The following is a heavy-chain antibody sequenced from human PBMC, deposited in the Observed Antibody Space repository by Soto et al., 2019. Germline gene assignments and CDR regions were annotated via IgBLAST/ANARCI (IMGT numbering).Heavy chain of an antibody. CDR1: GYTFTSYA. D-gene: IGHD4-17*01. V-gene: IGHV1-3*01. CDR2: INAGNGNT. Sequence: ASVKVSCKASGYTFTSYAMHWVRQAPGQRLEWMGWINAGNGNTKYSQKFQGRVTITRDTSASTAYMELSSLRSEDTAVYYCARDMVYGDYTHSNFDYWGQGTLVTVSS. CDR3: ARDMVYGDYTHSNFDY. J-gene: IGHJ4*02.